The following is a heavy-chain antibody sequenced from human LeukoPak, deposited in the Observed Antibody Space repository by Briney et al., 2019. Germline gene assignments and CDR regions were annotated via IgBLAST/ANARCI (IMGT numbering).Heavy chain of an antibody. CDR1: GYTFTGYY. J-gene: IGHJ6*03. CDR2: INPNSGGT. CDR3: ARGCQYQLLIFLYYYMDV. D-gene: IGHD2-2*01. V-gene: IGHV1-2*02. Sequence: ASVKVSCKASGYTFTGYYMHWVRQAPGQGLEWMGWINPNSGGTNYAQKFQGRVTMTRDTSISTAYMELSRLRSDDTAVYYCARGCQYQLLIFLYYYMDVWGKGTTVTISS.